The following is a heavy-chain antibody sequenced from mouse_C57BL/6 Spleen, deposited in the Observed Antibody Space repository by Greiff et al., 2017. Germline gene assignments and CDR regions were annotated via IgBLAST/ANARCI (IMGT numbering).Heavy chain of an antibody. CDR3: ARKELHSLDY. J-gene: IGHJ2*01. CDR2: IYPGDGDT. D-gene: IGHD3-1*01. Sequence: QVQLQQSGPELVKPGASVKISCKASGYAFSSSWMNWVKQRPGKGLEWIGRIYPGDGDTNYNGKFKGKATLTADKSSSTAYMQLSSLTSEDSAVXFCARKELHSLDYWGQGTTLTVSS. CDR1: GYAFSSSW. V-gene: IGHV1-82*01.